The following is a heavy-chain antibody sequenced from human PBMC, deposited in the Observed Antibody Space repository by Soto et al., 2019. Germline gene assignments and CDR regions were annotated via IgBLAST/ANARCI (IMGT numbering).Heavy chain of an antibody. CDR2: IYSSGNT. V-gene: IGHV4-4*07. Sequence: LVTLSLTYSVAEGTIIGYCWTWIRQHAGKGLEWIGRIYSSGNTKYNPSLQSRVTMSLDTSNNQFSLRLTSVTAADTAVYYCARGQRFSDWFDPWGQGTLVTVS. J-gene: IGHJ5*02. D-gene: IGHD3-3*01. CDR1: EGTIIGYC. CDR3: ARGQRFSDWFDP.